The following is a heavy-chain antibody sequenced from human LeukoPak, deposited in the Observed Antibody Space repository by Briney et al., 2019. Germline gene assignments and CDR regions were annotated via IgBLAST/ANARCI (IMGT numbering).Heavy chain of an antibody. CDR2: ISSSGSTI. V-gene: IGHV3-48*03. D-gene: IGHD6-13*01. CDR3: ARDSGIAAAGMVY. J-gene: IGHJ4*02. Sequence: GGSLRLSCAASGFTFSSYEMNWVRRAPGKGLEWVSYISSSGSTIYYADSVKGRFTISRDNAKISLYLQMNSLRAEDTAVYYCARDSGIAAAGMVYWGQGTLVTVSS. CDR1: GFTFSSYE.